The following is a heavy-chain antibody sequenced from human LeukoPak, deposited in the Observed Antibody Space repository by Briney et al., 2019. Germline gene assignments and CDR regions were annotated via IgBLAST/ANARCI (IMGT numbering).Heavy chain of an antibody. CDR3: ARDPTPGAGYMDV. D-gene: IGHD1-26*01. CDR1: GYTFTTYG. V-gene: IGHV1-18*01. CDR2: ISAYNGNT. J-gene: IGHJ6*03. Sequence: ASVTVSYKASGYTFTTYGIIWVRQAPGQGLEWMGWISAYNGNTNYAQKIQGRVTMTTDTSTSTAYMELRSLRSDDTAVYYCARDPTPGAGYMDVWGKGTTVTVSS.